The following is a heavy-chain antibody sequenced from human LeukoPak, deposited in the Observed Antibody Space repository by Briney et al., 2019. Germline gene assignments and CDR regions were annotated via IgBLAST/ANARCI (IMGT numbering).Heavy chain of an antibody. J-gene: IGHJ4*02. CDR3: XXSRGGYPAALFDY. V-gene: IGHV3-30-3*01. Sequence: GGSLRLSCAASGFTFSSYAMHWVRQAPGKGLEWVAVISYDGSNKYYADSVKGRFTNSRDNSKNTLYLQMNSLRAEDTAVYYCXXSRGGYPAALFDYWGQGTLVTVSS. CDR1: GFTFSSYA. D-gene: IGHD2-2*01. CDR2: ISYDGSNK.